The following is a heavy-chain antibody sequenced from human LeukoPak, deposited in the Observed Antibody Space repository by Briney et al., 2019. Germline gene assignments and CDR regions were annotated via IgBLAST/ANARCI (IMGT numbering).Heavy chain of an antibody. V-gene: IGHV4-34*01. J-gene: IGHJ5*02. CDR2: INHSGST. CDR1: GGSFSGYY. CDR3: ARDWGRDWNWFDP. Sequence: PSETLSLTCAVYGGSFSGYYWSWIRQPPGKGLEWIGEINHSGSTNYNPSLKSRVTISVDTSKNQFSLKLSSVTAADTAVYYCARDWGRDWNWFDPWGQGTLVTVSS. D-gene: IGHD2-21*02.